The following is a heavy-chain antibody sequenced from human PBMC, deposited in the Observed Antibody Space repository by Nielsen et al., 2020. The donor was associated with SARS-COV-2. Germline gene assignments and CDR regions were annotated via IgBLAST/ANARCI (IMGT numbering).Heavy chain of an antibody. CDR3: AKDRPVTTDY. CDR2: IWYDGSKT. Sequence: GGSLRLSCVTSPFTFSMYGMHWVRQAPGKGLEWVALIWYDGSKTYYGDSVKGRFTISRDNSKNTLYLQMNSLRAEDTAVYYCAKDRPVTTDYWGQGTLVTVSS. D-gene: IGHD4-17*01. CDR1: PFTFSMYG. J-gene: IGHJ4*02. V-gene: IGHV3-30*02.